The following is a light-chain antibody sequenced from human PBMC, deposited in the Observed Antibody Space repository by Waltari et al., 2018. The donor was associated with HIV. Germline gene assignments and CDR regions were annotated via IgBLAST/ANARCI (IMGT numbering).Light chain of an antibody. J-gene: IGKJ2*01. Sequence: EVVLTQSPGTLSLSPGEGATLSCRASQSVTSSYLAWYQQKPGQAPRPVIYGASNRATGIPDRFSGSGSGTDFTLTISRLEPEDFAVYYCQLYGSSPPRYTFGQGTKLEIK. V-gene: IGKV3-20*01. CDR3: QLYGSSPPRYT. CDR1: QSVTSSY. CDR2: GAS.